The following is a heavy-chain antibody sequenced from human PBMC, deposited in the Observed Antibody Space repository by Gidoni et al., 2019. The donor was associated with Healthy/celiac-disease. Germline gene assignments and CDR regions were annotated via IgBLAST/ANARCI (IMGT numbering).Heavy chain of an antibody. V-gene: IGHV3-23*01. CDR2: ISGSGGST. J-gene: IGHJ5*02. CDR1: GFTFSSYA. Sequence: EVQLLESGGGLVQPGGSLRLSCADSGFTFSSYAMSWVRQAPGKGLEWVSAISGSGGSTYYADSVKCWFTISRDNSKNTLYLQMNSLRAEDTAVYYCAKDGFEVSNWFDPWGQGTLVTVSS. CDR3: AKDGFEVSNWFDP. D-gene: IGHD3-10*01.